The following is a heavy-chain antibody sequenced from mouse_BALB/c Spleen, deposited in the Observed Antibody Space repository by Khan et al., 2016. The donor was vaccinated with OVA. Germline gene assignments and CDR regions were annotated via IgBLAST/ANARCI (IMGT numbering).Heavy chain of an antibody. D-gene: IGHD4-1*01. CDR2: INPYSGGT. V-gene: IGHV1S136*01. Sequence: VQLQQSGPELVKPGASVKMSCKASGYIFTNYVLHWVKQKPGQGLEWIGYINPYSGGTKYNEKFKGKATLASDKSSITAYMALSSLNSDDSAVYYCARGNWQSYYFDCWGQGTTLTLSA. CDR1: GYIFTNYV. CDR3: ARGNWQSYYFDC. J-gene: IGHJ2*01.